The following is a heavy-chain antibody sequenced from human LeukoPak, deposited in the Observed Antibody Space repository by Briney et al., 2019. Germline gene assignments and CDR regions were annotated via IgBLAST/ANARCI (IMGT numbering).Heavy chain of an antibody. CDR3: AKPTSGDGSFLIDY. Sequence: GGSLRLSCAASGFTFSSYGMHWVRQAPGKGLEWVAVIWYDGSYTYYADSVKGRFTISRDNSRNTMYLQMSSLRAEDTAVYYCAKPTSGDGSFLIDYWGQGTLVTVSS. D-gene: IGHD1-26*01. CDR2: IWYDGSYT. CDR1: GFTFSSYG. V-gene: IGHV3-33*06. J-gene: IGHJ4*02.